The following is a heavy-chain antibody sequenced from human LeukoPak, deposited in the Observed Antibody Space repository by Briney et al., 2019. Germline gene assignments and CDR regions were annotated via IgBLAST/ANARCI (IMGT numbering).Heavy chain of an antibody. CDR3: AAYCSSTSCYSRGFDY. Sequence: ASVKVSCKASGYTFTSYGISWMRQAPGQGLEWMGWISAYNGNTNYAQKLQGRVTMTTDTSTSTAYMELRSLRSDDTAVYYCAAYCSSTSCYSRGFDYWSQGTLVTVSS. CDR2: ISAYNGNT. CDR1: GYTFTSYG. V-gene: IGHV1-18*01. J-gene: IGHJ4*02. D-gene: IGHD2-2*01.